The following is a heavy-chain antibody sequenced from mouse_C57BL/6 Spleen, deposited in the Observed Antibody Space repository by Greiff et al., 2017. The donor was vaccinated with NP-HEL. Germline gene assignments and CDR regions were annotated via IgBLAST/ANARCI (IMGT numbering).Heavy chain of an antibody. Sequence: QVQLQQPGAELVRPGSSVKLSCKASGYTFTSYWMHWVKQRPIQGLEWIGNIDPSDSETHYNQKFKDKATLTVDKSSSTAYMQISSLTSEDSAVYYCASLPGGYFDVWGTGTTVTVSS. CDR3: ASLPGGYFDV. J-gene: IGHJ1*03. CDR2: IDPSDSET. CDR1: GYTFTSYW. V-gene: IGHV1-52*01.